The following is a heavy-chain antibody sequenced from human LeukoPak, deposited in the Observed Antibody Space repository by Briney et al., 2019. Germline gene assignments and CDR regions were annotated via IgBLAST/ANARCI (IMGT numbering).Heavy chain of an antibody. CDR3: AREAPGSGAIDY. CDR1: GGSISSYY. CDR2: IYYTGTT. V-gene: IGHV4-59*01. D-gene: IGHD1-14*01. J-gene: IGHJ4*02. Sequence: SETLSLTCTVSGGSISSYYWSWIRQPPGKGLEWIGYIYYTGTTNYNPSLKSRVTLSIDTSKNQFSLKVTSVTAADTAVYYCAREAPGSGAIDYWGQGTLVAVSS.